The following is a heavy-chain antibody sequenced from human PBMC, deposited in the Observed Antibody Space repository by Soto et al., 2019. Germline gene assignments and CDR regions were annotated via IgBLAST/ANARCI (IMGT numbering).Heavy chain of an antibody. CDR3: ARGSGWYADAFDI. Sequence: EVQLVESGGGLVQPGGSLRLSCAASGFTVSSNYMSWVRQAPGKGLEWVSVIYSGGSTYYADSVKGRFTISRDNSKNTLDLQMNSLRAEDTAVYYCARGSGWYADAFDIWGQGTMVTVSS. D-gene: IGHD6-19*01. V-gene: IGHV3-66*01. CDR1: GFTVSSNY. J-gene: IGHJ3*02. CDR2: IYSGGST.